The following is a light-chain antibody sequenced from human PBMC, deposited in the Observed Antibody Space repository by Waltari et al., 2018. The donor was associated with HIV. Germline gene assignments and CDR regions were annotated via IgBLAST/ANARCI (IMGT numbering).Light chain of an antibody. V-gene: IGKV1-6*02. CDR2: AAS. Sequence: AIQMTQSPSSLSASIGDSVTITCRASQGIGKDLSWYQQKPGKAPNLLIYAASISQSGVSSRFSGAGSATDFTLTISNLQPEDFATYFCLHDYIFPYTFGPGTKVEI. J-gene: IGKJ2*01. CDR3: LHDYIFPYT. CDR1: QGIGKD.